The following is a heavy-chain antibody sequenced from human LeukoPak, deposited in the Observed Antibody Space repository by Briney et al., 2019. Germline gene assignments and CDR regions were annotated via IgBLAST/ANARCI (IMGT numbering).Heavy chain of an antibody. V-gene: IGHV1-69*13. J-gene: IGHJ6*03. D-gene: IGHD5-18*01. Sequence: GASVKVSCKASGGTFSSYAISWVRQAPGQGLEWMGGIIPIFGTANYAQKFQGRVTITADESTSTAYMELSSLRSEDTAVYYCAVLDTAMATLAGYYYYYMDVWGKGTTVTVSS. CDR3: AVLDTAMATLAGYYYYYMDV. CDR2: IIPIFGTA. CDR1: GGTFSSYA.